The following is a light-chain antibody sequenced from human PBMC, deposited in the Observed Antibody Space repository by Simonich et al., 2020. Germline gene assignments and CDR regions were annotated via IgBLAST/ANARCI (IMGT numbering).Light chain of an antibody. CDR2: EGS. J-gene: IGLJ2*01. Sequence: QSALTQPASVSGSPGQSITISCTGTSSDVGSYNLVSWYQQHPGKAPKLMIYEGSRRPSGVSNRFAGAKDGNTAALTISGLQAEDEADDYCCSYAGSSTVVFGGGTKLTVL. CDR3: CSYAGSSTVV. CDR1: SSDVGSYNL. V-gene: IGLV2-23*01.